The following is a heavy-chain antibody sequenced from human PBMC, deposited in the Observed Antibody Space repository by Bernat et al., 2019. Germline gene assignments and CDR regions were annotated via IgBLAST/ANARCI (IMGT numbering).Heavy chain of an antibody. CDR3: AGDPYNWKYGSTFDY. Sequence: EVQLVESGGGLVKPGGSLRLSCAASGFSFSTYSMNWVRQAPGKGLEWVSSISRTGIYIYYADSLKGRFTISRNNAENSLYLQMDSLRAEDTAVYYCAGDPYNWKYGSTFDYWGQGTLVTVSS. CDR1: GFSFSTYS. J-gene: IGHJ4*01. D-gene: IGHD1-7*01. CDR2: ISRTGIYI. V-gene: IGHV3-21*01.